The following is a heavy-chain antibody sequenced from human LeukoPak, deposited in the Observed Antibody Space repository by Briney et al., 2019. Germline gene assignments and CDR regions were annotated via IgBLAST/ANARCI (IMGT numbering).Heavy chain of an antibody. D-gene: IGHD3-9*01. Sequence: GGSLRLSCAASGFTFNSYGMHWVRQAPGKGLEWVAVIWYDGSNKYYADSVKGRFTISRDNSKNTLYLQMNSLRAEDTAVYYCARDRGRYVRGFFDYWGQGTLVTVSS. J-gene: IGHJ4*02. V-gene: IGHV3-33*01. CDR2: IWYDGSNK. CDR1: GFTFNSYG. CDR3: ARDRGRYVRGFFDY.